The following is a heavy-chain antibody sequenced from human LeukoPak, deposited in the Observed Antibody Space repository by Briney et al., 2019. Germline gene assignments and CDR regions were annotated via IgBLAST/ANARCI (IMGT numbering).Heavy chain of an antibody. Sequence: GGSLRLSCAASGFTFSSYAMSWVRQAPGKGLEWVSAISGSGGSTYYADSVKGRFTISRDNSKNTLYLQMNSLRAEDAAVYYCAKEARGSGSYYPEPFDYWGQGTLVTVSS. CDR1: GFTFSSYA. CDR2: ISGSGGST. D-gene: IGHD3-10*01. J-gene: IGHJ4*02. V-gene: IGHV3-23*01. CDR3: AKEARGSGSYYPEPFDY.